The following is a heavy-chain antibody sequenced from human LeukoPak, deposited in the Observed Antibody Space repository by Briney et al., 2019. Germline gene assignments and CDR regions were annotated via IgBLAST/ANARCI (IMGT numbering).Heavy chain of an antibody. D-gene: IGHD3-10*01. CDR1: GFTFSSYS. CDR2: ISSSSSTI. Sequence: PGGSLRLSCAASGFTFSSYSMNWVRQAPGKGLEWVSYISSSSSTIYYADSVKGRFTISRDNAKNSLYLQMNSLRAEDTAVYYCALRGKGSWFDPWGQGTLVTVSS. V-gene: IGHV3-48*04. CDR3: ALRGKGSWFDP. J-gene: IGHJ5*02.